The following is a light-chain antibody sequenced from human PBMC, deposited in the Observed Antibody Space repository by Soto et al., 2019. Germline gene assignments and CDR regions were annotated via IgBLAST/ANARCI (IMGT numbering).Light chain of an antibody. CDR1: QSVSNNY. J-gene: IGKJ4*01. CDR2: GAS. V-gene: IGKV3-20*01. Sequence: EFVLTQSPGTLSLSPGERATLSCRASQSVSNNYLAWYQQKPGQAPRLLIYGASNRATGIPDRFSGSGSGTDFTLTISRLEPEDFAVYYCQQYGSSPLTFGGGTKVDIK. CDR3: QQYGSSPLT.